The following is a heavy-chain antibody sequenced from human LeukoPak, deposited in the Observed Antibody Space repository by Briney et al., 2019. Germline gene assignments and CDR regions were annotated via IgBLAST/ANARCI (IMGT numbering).Heavy chain of an antibody. V-gene: IGHV3-30*18. Sequence: GGSLRLSCAASGFTFSTYGMHWVRQAPGKGLEWVTLISYDGINKYYADSVKGRFTISRDNSRNTLYLQMNSLRAEDTAVYYCAKDYGSGSYPRTYFDYWGQGTLVTVSS. CDR1: GFTFSTYG. J-gene: IGHJ4*02. D-gene: IGHD3-10*01. CDR3: AKDYGSGSYPRTYFDY. CDR2: ISYDGINK.